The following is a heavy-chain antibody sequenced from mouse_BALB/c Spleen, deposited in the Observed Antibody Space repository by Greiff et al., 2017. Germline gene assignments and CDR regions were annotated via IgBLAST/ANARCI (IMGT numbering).Heavy chain of an antibody. CDR3: ARGMITTGAMDY. J-gene: IGHJ4*01. D-gene: IGHD2-4*01. CDR1: GYTFSSYW. V-gene: IGHV1-9*01. CDR2: ILPGSGST. Sequence: VQGVESGAELMKPGASVKISCKATGYTFSSYWIEWVKQRPGHGLEWIGEILPGSGSTNYNEKFKGKATFTADTSSNTAYMQLSSLTSEDSAVYYCARGMITTGAMDYWGQGTSVTVSS.